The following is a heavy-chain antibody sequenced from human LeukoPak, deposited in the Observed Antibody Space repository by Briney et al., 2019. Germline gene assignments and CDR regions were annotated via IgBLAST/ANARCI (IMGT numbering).Heavy chain of an antibody. CDR3: ARGREGYDEPIDY. Sequence: ASVKVSCKASGYIFTGYYMHWVRQAPGQGLEWVGIINPSGGSTSYAQKFQGRVTMTRDTSTSTVYMELSSLRSEDTAVYYCARGREGYDEPIDYWGQGTLVTVSS. J-gene: IGHJ4*02. V-gene: IGHV1-46*01. D-gene: IGHD5-24*01. CDR2: INPSGGST. CDR1: GYIFTGYY.